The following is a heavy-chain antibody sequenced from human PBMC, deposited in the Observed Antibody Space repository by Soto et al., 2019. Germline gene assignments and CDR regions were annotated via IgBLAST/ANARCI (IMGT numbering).Heavy chain of an antibody. CDR2: ISGSGATT. CDR1: GFSFSSYA. V-gene: IGHV3-23*01. Sequence: EVQLLQSGGGLVQPGGSLRLSCAASGFSFSSYAMSWVRQAPGKGLEWVSAISGSGATTFYADSMKGRFTISRDNSRDTLYLQMNSRSAEDTAVYFCAREQCSPLDRYCADGGVDWVDPWGRGTLVTVSS. J-gene: IGHJ5*02. CDR3: AREQCSPLDRYCADGGVDWVDP. D-gene: IGHD2-8*01.